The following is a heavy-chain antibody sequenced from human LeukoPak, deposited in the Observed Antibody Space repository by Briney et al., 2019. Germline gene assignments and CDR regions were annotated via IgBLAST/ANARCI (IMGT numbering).Heavy chain of an antibody. CDR2: INWNGGST. D-gene: IGHD3-16*02. CDR3: ARDVPQANYDYVWGSYRSWYFDY. J-gene: IGHJ4*02. Sequence: GGSLRLSCAASGFTFDDYGMSWVRQAPGKGLEWVSGINWNGGSTGYADSVKGRFTISRDNAKSSLYLQMNSLRAEDTALYYCARDVPQANYDYVWGSYRSWYFDYWGQGTLVTVSS. V-gene: IGHV3-20*04. CDR1: GFTFDDYG.